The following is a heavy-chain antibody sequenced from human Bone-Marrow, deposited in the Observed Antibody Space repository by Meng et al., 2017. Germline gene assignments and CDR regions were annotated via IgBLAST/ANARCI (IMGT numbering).Heavy chain of an antibody. J-gene: IGHJ4*02. V-gene: IGHV3-7*01. Sequence: EVQLVESGGGLVQPGGSLRLSCAASGFTFSTYWMKWVRQAPGKGLEWVANIKGDGSEKYYLDSVKGRFTISRDNAKNSLYLQMDSLRAEDTAVYYCTSGSDSRYFASWGQGTLVTVSS. CDR2: IKGDGSEK. CDR1: GFTFSTYW. CDR3: TSGSDSRYFAS. D-gene: IGHD4-23*01.